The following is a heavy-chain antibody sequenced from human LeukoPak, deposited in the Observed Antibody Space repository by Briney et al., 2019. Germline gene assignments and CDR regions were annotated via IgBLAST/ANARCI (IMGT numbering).Heavy chain of an antibody. V-gene: IGHV1-2*02. Sequence: EASVTVSCNASGYTFTGYYMHWVRQAPGQGLEWMGWINPNSGGTNYAQKFQGRVTMTRDTSISTAYMEQSRLRSDDTAVYYCASLCTSCFAFDIWGQGTMVTVSS. CDR3: ASLCTSCFAFDI. J-gene: IGHJ3*02. D-gene: IGHD2-2*01. CDR1: GYTFTGYY. CDR2: INPNSGGT.